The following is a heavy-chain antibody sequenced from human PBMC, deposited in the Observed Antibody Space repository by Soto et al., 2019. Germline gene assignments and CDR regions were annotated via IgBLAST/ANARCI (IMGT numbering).Heavy chain of an antibody. CDR3: ARSPGYSSGWYAEYFQH. Sequence: GGSLRLSCAASGFTFSSYGMHWVRQAPGKGLEWVAVIWYDGSNKYYADSVKGRFTISRDNSKNKLYLQMNSLRAEDTAVYYCARSPGYSSGWYAEYFQHWGQGTLVTVSS. D-gene: IGHD6-19*01. J-gene: IGHJ1*01. CDR2: IWYDGSNK. CDR1: GFTFSSYG. V-gene: IGHV3-33*01.